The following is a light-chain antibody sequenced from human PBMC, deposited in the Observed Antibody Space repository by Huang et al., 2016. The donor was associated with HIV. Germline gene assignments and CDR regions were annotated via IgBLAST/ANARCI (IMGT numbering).Light chain of an antibody. J-gene: IGKJ2*01. CDR2: GAS. CDR1: QSISSSY. CDR3: QQYGASPYT. V-gene: IGKV3-20*01. Sequence: EIVLTQSPGTLSLSPGERATLSCSASQSISSSYVAWYQQLRGQAPRLLIYGASSRASGIPDRFSGSGSGTDFTLIINRLEPEDFAVYFCQQYGASPYTFGQGTKVHIK.